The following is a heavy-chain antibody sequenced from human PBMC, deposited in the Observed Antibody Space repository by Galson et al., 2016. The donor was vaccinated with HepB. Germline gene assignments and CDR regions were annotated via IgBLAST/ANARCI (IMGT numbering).Heavy chain of an antibody. Sequence: SLRLSCAASGFTFSSYAMSWVRQAPGKGLEWVSAISGNSGSTYYADSVKGRFTISRDNSKNTLYLQMNSLRAEETAVYYCAKDPQDWLERSFDYWGQGTLVTISS. CDR3: AKDPQDWLERSFDY. CDR1: GFTFSSYA. V-gene: IGHV3-23*01. J-gene: IGHJ4*02. D-gene: IGHD3-9*01. CDR2: ISGNSGST.